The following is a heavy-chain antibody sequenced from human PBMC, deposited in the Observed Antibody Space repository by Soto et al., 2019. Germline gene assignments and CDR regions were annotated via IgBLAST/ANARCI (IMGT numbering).Heavy chain of an antibody. CDR1: GGTFSSYA. Sequence: GASVKVSCKASGGTFSSYAISWVRQAPGQGLEWMGGIIPIFGTANYAQKFQGRVTITADESTSTAYMELSSLRSEDTAVYYGASFPHCCSGGGCQGSLGSFDIWGQGTM. D-gene: IGHD2-15*01. V-gene: IGHV1-69*13. CDR3: ASFPHCCSGGGCQGSLGSFDI. J-gene: IGHJ3*02. CDR2: IIPIFGTA.